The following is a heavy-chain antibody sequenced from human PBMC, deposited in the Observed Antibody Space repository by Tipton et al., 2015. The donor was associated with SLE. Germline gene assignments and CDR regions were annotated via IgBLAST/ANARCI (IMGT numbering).Heavy chain of an antibody. J-gene: IGHJ5*02. CDR1: GYTFIGYY. CDR2: INPNSGGS. D-gene: IGHD3-22*01. V-gene: IGHV1-2*02. Sequence: QLVQSGAEVKKPGASVKVSCKASGYTFIGYYIHWVRQAPGQGLEWMGWINPNSGGSHSAQKFQGRVTMTRDTSISTAYMELSNLRSDDTAVYYCARGLSYYSDSSGYYQFDLWGQGTLVTVSS. CDR3: ARGLSYYSDSSGYYQFDL.